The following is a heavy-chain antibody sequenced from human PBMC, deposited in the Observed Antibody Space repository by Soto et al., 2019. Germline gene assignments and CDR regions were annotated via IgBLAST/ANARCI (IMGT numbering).Heavy chain of an antibody. CDR1: GYTFTSYG. CDR2: ISAYNGNT. J-gene: IGHJ4*02. D-gene: IGHD2-2*01. CDR3: ARDSELPPNTRVPAADLSYFDY. Sequence: ASVKVSCKASGYTFTSYGISWVRQAPGQGLEWMGWISAYNGNTNYAQKLQGRVTMTTDTSTSTAYMELRSLRSDDTAVYYCARDSELPPNTRVPAADLSYFDYWGQGTLVTVSS. V-gene: IGHV1-18*01.